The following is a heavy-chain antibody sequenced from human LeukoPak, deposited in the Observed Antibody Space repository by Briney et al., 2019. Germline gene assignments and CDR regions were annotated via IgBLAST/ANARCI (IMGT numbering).Heavy chain of an antibody. D-gene: IGHD5-18*01. Sequence: ASETLSLTCAVYGGSFSGYYWSWIRQPPGKGLEWIGEINHSGSTNYNPSLKSRVTISVDTSKNQFSLKLSSVTAADTAVYYCARRGYSYGYRYLNYWGQGTLVTVSS. CDR3: ARRGYSYGYRYLNY. V-gene: IGHV4-34*01. CDR2: INHSGST. CDR1: GGSFSGYY. J-gene: IGHJ4*02.